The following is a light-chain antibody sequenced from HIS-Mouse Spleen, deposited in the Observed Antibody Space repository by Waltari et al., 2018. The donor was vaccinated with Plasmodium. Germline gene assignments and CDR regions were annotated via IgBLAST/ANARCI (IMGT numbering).Light chain of an antibody. V-gene: IGKV1-39*01. J-gene: IGKJ4*01. CDR2: AAS. Sequence: NQVTPSPTSLSASVGRRITITCRASQSISSYLNWYQQKPGKAPKLLIYAASSLQSGVPSRFSGSGSGTDFTLTISSLQPEDFATYYCQQSYSTPPTFGGGTKVEIK. CDR1: QSISSY. CDR3: QQSYSTPPT.